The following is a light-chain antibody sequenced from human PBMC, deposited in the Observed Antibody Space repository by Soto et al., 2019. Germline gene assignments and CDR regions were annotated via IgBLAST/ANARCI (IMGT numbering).Light chain of an antibody. CDR2: GAS. V-gene: IGKV3-15*01. J-gene: IGKJ1*01. Sequence: IVMTQSPGTLSVSPGERDTLSCRASQSVSTNLAWYQQKPGQGPRLLIYGASTRATGVPARFSGSGSGTEFTLTITNLQSEDFAVYYCQEYTGWPPWAFGQGTKVDIK. CDR3: QEYTGWPPWA. CDR1: QSVSTN.